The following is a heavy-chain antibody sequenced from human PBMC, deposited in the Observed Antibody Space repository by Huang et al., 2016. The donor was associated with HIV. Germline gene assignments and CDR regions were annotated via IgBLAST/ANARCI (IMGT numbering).Heavy chain of an antibody. J-gene: IGHJ4*02. V-gene: IGHV3-21*02. Sequence: EVQMVESGGGLVKPGRSLRFSCAASGFTFSNFGMSWVRQAPGKGLEWFSSSSSSGNYIYYADSVKGRFTSSRDDAKTSLFLQMNSLRVEDTAIYYCARDHPLGGFDYWGQGALVTVSS. CDR2: SSSSGNYI. CDR3: ARDHPLGGFDY. CDR1: GFTFSNFG. D-gene: IGHD3-16*01.